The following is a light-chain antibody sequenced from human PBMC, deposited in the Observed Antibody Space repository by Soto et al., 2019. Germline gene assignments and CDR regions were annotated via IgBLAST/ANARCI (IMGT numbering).Light chain of an antibody. Sequence: EIVMTQSPATLSVSPGEGATLSCRASQSVSSNLAWYQQKPGQAPRLVLYHVSTRATGIPDRFSGSGSGTEFTLTIASLQSEDFAVYYCHQFYTWPLTFGPGTKVDIK. CDR1: QSVSSN. J-gene: IGKJ3*01. CDR3: HQFYTWPLT. V-gene: IGKV3-15*01. CDR2: HVS.